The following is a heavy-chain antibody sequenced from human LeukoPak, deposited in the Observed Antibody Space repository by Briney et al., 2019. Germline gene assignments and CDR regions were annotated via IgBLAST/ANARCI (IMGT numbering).Heavy chain of an antibody. CDR1: GFTFSSYA. CDR3: ARDVQQLAYFYDYYCGMDV. V-gene: IGHV3-30-3*01. CDR2: ISYDGSNK. D-gene: IGHD6-13*01. Sequence: GGSLRLSCAASGFTFSSYAMHWVRQAPGKGLEWVAVISYDGSNKYYADSVKGRFTISRDNSKNKLYLQMNSLRAEDPAVYYCARDVQQLAYFYDYYCGMDVWGQGTTVTVSS. J-gene: IGHJ6*02.